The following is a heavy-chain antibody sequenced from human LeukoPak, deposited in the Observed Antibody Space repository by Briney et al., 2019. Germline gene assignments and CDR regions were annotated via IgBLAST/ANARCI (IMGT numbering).Heavy chain of an antibody. Sequence: GGSLRLSCAASGFTFSSYRMNWVRQAPGNGLEWVSNIKKDSAYIYYADSVKGRFTISRDNAKNSLYLQMSSLRAEDTAVYYCAREEDSTAIRSSDGMDVWGQGTTVTVSS. J-gene: IGHJ6*02. V-gene: IGHV3-21*05. CDR3: AREEDSTAIRSSDGMDV. D-gene: IGHD6-6*01. CDR2: IKKDSAYI. CDR1: GFTFSSYR.